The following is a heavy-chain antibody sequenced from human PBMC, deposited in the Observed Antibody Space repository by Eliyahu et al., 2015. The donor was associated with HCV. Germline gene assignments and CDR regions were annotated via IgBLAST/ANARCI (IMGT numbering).Heavy chain of an antibody. Sequence: EVQVVESGGGLVQPGGSLKLSCAASGFTFSDSAMQWVRQASGKGLGWVGRIRTRVNSYATVYAASVKGRFIISRDDSKNTAYLHMNSLKTEDTAVYYCLKGHQEDENFFDPWGQGTLVTVSS. CDR3: LKGHQEDENFFDP. D-gene: IGHD1-7*01. V-gene: IGHV3-73*02. J-gene: IGHJ5*02. CDR1: GFTFSDSA. CDR2: IRTRVNSYAT.